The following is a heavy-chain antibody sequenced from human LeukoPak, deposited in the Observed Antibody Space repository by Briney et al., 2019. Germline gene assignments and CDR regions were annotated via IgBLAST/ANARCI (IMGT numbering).Heavy chain of an antibody. D-gene: IGHD3-10*01. Sequence: PGGSLRLSCAASGFTFSTYGMHWVRQAPGKGLEWVAFIRYDGSNIYYADSVKGRFTISRDNSKNTLYLQMTSLRAEDTAVYFCAKDYYIAQYAFDLWGPGTMVTVSS. J-gene: IGHJ3*01. CDR3: AKDYYIAQYAFDL. CDR2: IRYDGSNI. CDR1: GFTFSTYG. V-gene: IGHV3-30*02.